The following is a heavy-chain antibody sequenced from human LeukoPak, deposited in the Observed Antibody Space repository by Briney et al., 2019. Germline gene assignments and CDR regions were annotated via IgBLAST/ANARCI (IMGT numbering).Heavy chain of an antibody. CDR1: GGSISSSDYY. CDR2: INHSGST. Sequence: PSETLSLTCTVSGGSISSSDYYWGWIRQPPGKGLEWIGEINHSGSTNYNPSLKSRVTISVDTSKNQFSLKLSSVTAADTAVYYCARGPGITIFGGRRTRPETKYFQHWGQGTLVTVSS. J-gene: IGHJ1*01. D-gene: IGHD3-3*01. V-gene: IGHV4-39*07. CDR3: ARGPGITIFGGRRTRPETKYFQH.